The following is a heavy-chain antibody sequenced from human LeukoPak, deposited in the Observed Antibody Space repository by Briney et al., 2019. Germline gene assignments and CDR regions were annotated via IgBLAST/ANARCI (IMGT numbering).Heavy chain of an antibody. D-gene: IGHD2-21*01. V-gene: IGHV1-46*01. CDR2: INPSGGST. CDR3: ARDMYSLSRGIYYFDY. J-gene: IGHJ4*02. Sequence: ASVKVSCKASGYTFTSYYMHWVRQAPGQGLEWMGIINPSGGSTSYAQKFQGRVTMTRDMSTSTVYMELSSLRSEDTAVYYCARDMYSLSRGIYYFDYWGQGTLVAVSS. CDR1: GYTFTSYY.